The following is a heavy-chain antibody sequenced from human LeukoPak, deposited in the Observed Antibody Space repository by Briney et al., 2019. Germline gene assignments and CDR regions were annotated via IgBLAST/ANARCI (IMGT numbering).Heavy chain of an antibody. CDR2: IIPIFGTA. D-gene: IGHD2/OR15-2a*01. Sequence: ASVKVSCKASGGTFSSYAISWVRQAPGQGLEWMGGIIPIFGTANYAQKFQGRVTITADESTSTAYMELSSLRSEDTAVYYCARPNSNSATHDAFDIWGQGTMVTVSS. CDR1: GGTFSSYA. V-gene: IGHV1-69*01. J-gene: IGHJ3*02. CDR3: ARPNSNSATHDAFDI.